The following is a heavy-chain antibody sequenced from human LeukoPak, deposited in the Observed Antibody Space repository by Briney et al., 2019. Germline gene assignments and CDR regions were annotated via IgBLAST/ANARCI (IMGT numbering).Heavy chain of an antibody. CDR1: GFTFSSYE. V-gene: IGHV3-23*01. D-gene: IGHD6-6*01. CDR3: AKDRLVKAAPPYDY. CDR2: ISGSGGST. J-gene: IGHJ4*02. Sequence: GGSLRLSCAASGFTFSSYEMNWVRQAPGKGLEWVSAISGSGGSTYYADSVKGRFTISRDNSKNTLYLQMNSLRAEDTAVYYCAKDRLVKAAPPYDYWGQGTLVTVSS.